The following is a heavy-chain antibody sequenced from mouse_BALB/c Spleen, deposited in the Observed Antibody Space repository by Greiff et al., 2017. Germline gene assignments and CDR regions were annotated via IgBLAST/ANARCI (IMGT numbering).Heavy chain of an antibody. Sequence: SCKASGYTFTSYWMHWVKLRPGLGFEWIGEINPSNGGTNYNEKFMRKATLTVDKSSSTAYMQLSSLTSEDSAVYYCNAARGNSYAMDYWGQGTSVTVSS. CDR3: NAARGNSYAMDY. V-gene: IGHV1S16*01. CDR2: INPSNGGT. D-gene: IGHD2-1*01. J-gene: IGHJ4*01. CDR1: GYTFTSYW.